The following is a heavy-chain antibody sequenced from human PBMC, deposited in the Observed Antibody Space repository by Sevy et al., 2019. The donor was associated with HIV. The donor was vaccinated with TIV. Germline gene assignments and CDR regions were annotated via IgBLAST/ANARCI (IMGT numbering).Heavy chain of an antibody. CDR1: GYTISTYY. J-gene: IGHJ4*02. Sequence: ASVKVSCKASGYTISTYYMHWVRQAPGQGLEWMGIINPSGGSTDYAQKFKGRVSMTRDTSTSTVYMGRSSLRSEDTAVYYCAREEWLKFFDYWGQGTLVTVSS. D-gene: IGHD3-3*01. V-gene: IGHV1-46*01. CDR2: INPSGGST. CDR3: AREEWLKFFDY.